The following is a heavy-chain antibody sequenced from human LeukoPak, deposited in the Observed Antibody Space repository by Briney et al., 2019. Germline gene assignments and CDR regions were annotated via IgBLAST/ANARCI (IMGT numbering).Heavy chain of an antibody. Sequence: PSETLALTCTGSGGSISNGGYYWTWIRPHPGKGLEWIGYTYYSGRTYCNPSLESRVTISVDTSQNQFSLKLNSVTAADTAVYYCVRDSRSRRDGYSYWWYFDLWGRGTLVTVSS. V-gene: IGHV4-31*03. D-gene: IGHD5-24*01. CDR2: TYYSGRT. CDR3: VRDSRSRRDGYSYWWYFDL. CDR1: GGSISNGGYY. J-gene: IGHJ2*01.